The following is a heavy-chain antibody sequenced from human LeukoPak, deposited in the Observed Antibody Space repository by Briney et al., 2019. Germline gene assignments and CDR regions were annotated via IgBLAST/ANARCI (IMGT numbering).Heavy chain of an antibody. J-gene: IGHJ4*02. D-gene: IGHD3-9*01. Sequence: GGSLSLSCAASGFTFSNYDMNWVGQAPGKGLEWVSYISSSSSTIYYADSVKGRFTISRDNAKNSLYLQMNSLRAEDTALYYCAKKRGNQYDILTGYYDYWGQGTLVTVSS. CDR2: ISSSSSTI. CDR1: GFTFSNYD. CDR3: AKKRGNQYDILTGYYDY. V-gene: IGHV3-48*01.